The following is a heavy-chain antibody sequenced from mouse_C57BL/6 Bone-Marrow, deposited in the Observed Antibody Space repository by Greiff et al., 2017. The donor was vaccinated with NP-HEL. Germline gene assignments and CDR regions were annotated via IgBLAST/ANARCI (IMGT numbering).Heavy chain of an antibody. CDR3: SYYGSSLGDY. V-gene: IGHV1-64*01. Sequence: QVQLQQPGAELVKPGASVKLSCKASGYTFTSYWMHWVKQRPGQGLEWIGMIHPNSGSTNYNEKFKSKATLTVDKSSSTAYMQLSSLTSEDSAVYYCSYYGSSLGDYWGKGTTLTVSS. CDR1: GYTFTSYW. J-gene: IGHJ2*01. CDR2: IHPNSGST. D-gene: IGHD1-1*01.